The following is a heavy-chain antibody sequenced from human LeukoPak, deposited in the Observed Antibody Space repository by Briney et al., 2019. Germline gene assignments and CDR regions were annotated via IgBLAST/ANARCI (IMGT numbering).Heavy chain of an antibody. Sequence: AGGSLRLSCAASGFTFSSYWMNWVRQAPGKGLVWVSRINSDGNITNYADSVKGRFTISRDNAENTLYLQMNTLRADDTAVYYCAGEKQQRGFDYWGQGTLVTVSS. J-gene: IGHJ4*02. CDR2: INSDGNIT. CDR1: GFTFSSYW. D-gene: IGHD6-13*01. V-gene: IGHV3-74*01. CDR3: AGEKQQRGFDY.